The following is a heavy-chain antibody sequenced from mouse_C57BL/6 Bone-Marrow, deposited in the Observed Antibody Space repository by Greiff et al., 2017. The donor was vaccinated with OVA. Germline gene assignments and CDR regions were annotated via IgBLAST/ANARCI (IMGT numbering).Heavy chain of an antibody. D-gene: IGHD1-1*01. Sequence: QVQLQQSGAELVMPGASVKLSCKASGYTFTSYWMHWVKQRPGQGLEWIGEIDPSDSYTNYNQKFKGKSTLTVDKSSSTAYMQLSSLTSEDSAVYYCARGGHYYGSSLYAMDYWGQGTSVTVSS. V-gene: IGHV1-69*01. CDR3: ARGGHYYGSSLYAMDY. J-gene: IGHJ4*01. CDR2: IDPSDSYT. CDR1: GYTFTSYW.